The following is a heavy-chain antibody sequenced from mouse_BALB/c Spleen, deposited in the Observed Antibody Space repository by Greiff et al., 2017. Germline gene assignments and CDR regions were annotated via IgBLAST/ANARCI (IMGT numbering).Heavy chain of an antibody. J-gene: IGHJ1*01. CDR3: ARVVDGYYWYFDV. CDR2: ISSGSSTI. V-gene: IGHV5-17*02. CDR1: GFTFSSFG. Sequence: EVKLVESGGGLVQPGGSRKLSCAASGFTFSSFGMHWVRQAPEKGLEWVAYISSGSSTIYYADTVKGRFTIFRDNPTNNMFLQMTSLRSEETAMYYCARVVDGYYWYFDVWGAGTTVTVSS. D-gene: IGHD2-3*01.